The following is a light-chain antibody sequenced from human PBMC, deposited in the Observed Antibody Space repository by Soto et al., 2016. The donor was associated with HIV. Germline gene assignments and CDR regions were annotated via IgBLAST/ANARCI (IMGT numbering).Light chain of an antibody. Sequence: DIQMTQFPSTLSASIGDRVTITCRASQSVSVWLAWYQQKPGKAPNLLIFKTSTLEVGVPSRFSGSGSGTDFTLTLSSVQPEDLATYFCQQYKNYPLTFGGGTKVEIK. CDR2: KTS. CDR1: QSVSVW. V-gene: IGKV1-5*03. CDR3: QQYKNYPLT. J-gene: IGKJ4*01.